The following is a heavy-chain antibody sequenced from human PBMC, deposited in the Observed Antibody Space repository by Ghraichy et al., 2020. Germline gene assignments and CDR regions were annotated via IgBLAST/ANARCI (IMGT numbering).Heavy chain of an antibody. D-gene: IGHD1-26*01. Sequence: SETLSLTCTLSGGSISSYYWSWIRQPPGKGLEWIGYIYYSGSTNYNPSLKSRVTISVDTSKNQFSLKLSSVIAADTAVYYCARQWGNWYFDLWGRGTLVTVSS. CDR3: ARQWGNWYFDL. J-gene: IGHJ2*01. CDR2: IYYSGST. CDR1: GGSISSYY. V-gene: IGHV4-59*01.